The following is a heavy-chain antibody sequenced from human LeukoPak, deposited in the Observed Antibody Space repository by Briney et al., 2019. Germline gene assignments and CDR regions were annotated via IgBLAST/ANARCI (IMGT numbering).Heavy chain of an antibody. Sequence: GGSLRLSCAASGFTFSDYYMSWIRQAPGKGLDWVAYISSSSSYTNYADSVKGRFTISRDNAKNSLYLQMNSLRAEDTAVYYCARVGGSGSHDYWGQGTLVTVSS. J-gene: IGHJ4*02. CDR2: ISSSSSYT. V-gene: IGHV3-11*05. CDR3: ARVGGSGSHDY. D-gene: IGHD3-10*01. CDR1: GFTFSDYY.